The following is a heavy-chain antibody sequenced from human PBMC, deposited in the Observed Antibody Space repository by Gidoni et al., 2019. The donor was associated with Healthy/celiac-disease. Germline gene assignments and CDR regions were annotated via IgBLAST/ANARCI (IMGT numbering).Heavy chain of an antibody. V-gene: IGHV1-2*02. D-gene: IGHD5-12*01. J-gene: IGHJ4*02. CDR2: INPNSGGT. Sequence: QVQLVQSGAEVKKPGASVKVSCTASGYTFTGYYMHWVRQAPGQGLEWMGWINPNSGGTNYAQKFQGRVTMTRDTSISTAYMELSRLRSDDTAVYYCARMGYVGGPTLTVYYFDYWGQGTLVTVSS. CDR1: GYTFTGYY. CDR3: ARMGYVGGPTLTVYYFDY.